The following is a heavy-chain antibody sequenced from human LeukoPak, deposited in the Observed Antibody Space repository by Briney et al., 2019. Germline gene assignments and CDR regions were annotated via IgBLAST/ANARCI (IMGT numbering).Heavy chain of an antibody. CDR2: INPNSGGT. CDR1: GYTFTGYY. V-gene: IGHV1-2*02. J-gene: IGHJ5*02. D-gene: IGHD6-13*01. CDR3: ARDSSSSFNWFDP. Sequence: ASVKVSCKASGYTFTGYYMHWVRQAPGQGLEWMGWINPNSGGTNYAQKFQGRVTMTRDTSISTAYMELSRLRSDDAAVYYCARDSSSSFNWFDPWGQGTLVTVSS.